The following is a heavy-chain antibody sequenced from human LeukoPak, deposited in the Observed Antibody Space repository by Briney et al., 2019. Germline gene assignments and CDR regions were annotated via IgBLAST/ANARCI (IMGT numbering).Heavy chain of an antibody. J-gene: IGHJ4*02. CDR2: ISSSSSYI. V-gene: IGHV3-21*01. CDR3: ARDDFFGVVTAIAY. Sequence: GGSLRPSCAASGFTFSSYSMNWVRQAPGKGLEWVSSISSSSSYIYYADSVKGRFTISRDNAKNSLYLQMNSLRAEDTAVYYCARDDFFGVVTAIAYWGQGTLVTVSS. D-gene: IGHD2-21*02. CDR1: GFTFSSYS.